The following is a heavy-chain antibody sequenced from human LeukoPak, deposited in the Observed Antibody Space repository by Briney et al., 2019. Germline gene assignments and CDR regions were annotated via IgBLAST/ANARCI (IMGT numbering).Heavy chain of an antibody. V-gene: IGHV3-30*18. Sequence: GGSLRLSCAASGFTFSSHGMHWVRQAPGKGLEWVAVISYDGSDTYYADSVKGRFTISRDISKNTLYLQMNSLRPEDTAVYYCVKRVYASSSFDYWGQGTLVTVSS. J-gene: IGHJ4*02. D-gene: IGHD6-13*01. CDR2: ISYDGSDT. CDR3: VKRVYASSSFDY. CDR1: GFTFSSHG.